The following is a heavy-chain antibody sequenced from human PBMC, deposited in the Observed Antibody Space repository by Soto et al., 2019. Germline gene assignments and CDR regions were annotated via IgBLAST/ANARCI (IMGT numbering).Heavy chain of an antibody. CDR1: GFTVSNNY. J-gene: IGHJ4*02. Sequence: EVQLVESGGGLIQPGGSLRLSCAVSGFTVSNNYMSWVRQAPGKGLEGVSVIYSGGYTAYGDSVKGRFTISRDNSKNTLFLQMKSRGADAPAVYFCGAPPGGGGYWGQGTLVTVSS. V-gene: IGHV3-53*01. CDR3: GAPPGGGGY. CDR2: IYSGGYT. D-gene: IGHD3-10*01.